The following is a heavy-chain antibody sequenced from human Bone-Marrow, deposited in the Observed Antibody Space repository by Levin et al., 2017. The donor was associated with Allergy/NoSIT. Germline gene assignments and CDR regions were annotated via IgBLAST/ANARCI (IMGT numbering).Heavy chain of an antibody. D-gene: IGHD2-21*01. CDR1: GYIFTNFG. J-gene: IGHJ4*02. Sequence: GESLKISCKTSGYIFTNFGVTWVRQAPGQGLEWMGWVSPANGDTHFAQKFRGTVVMTTEASSTTAYLDLWSLKSDDTAVYYCARGPRAGHIYFDSWGQGTLLTVSS. CDR3: ARGPRAGHIYFDS. CDR2: VSPANGDT. V-gene: IGHV1-18*01.